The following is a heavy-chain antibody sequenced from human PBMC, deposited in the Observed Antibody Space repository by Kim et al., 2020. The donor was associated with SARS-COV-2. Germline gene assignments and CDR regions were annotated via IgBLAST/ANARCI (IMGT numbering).Heavy chain of an antibody. CDR1: GFTFSSYV. CDR2: ISASGGST. V-gene: IGHV3-23*01. Sequence: GGSLRLSCAASGFTFSSYVMSWVRQAPGKGLEWVSGISASGGSTYYADSVKGRFTISRDNSKNTLYLQMNSLRAEDTAVYYCAKNRHSYSSSLDYWGQGTLGTVSS. D-gene: IGHD6-6*01. CDR3: AKNRHSYSSSLDY. J-gene: IGHJ4*02.